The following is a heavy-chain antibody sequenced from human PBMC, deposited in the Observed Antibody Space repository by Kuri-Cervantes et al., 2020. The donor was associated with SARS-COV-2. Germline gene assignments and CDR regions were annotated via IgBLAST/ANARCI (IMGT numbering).Heavy chain of an antibody. Sequence: GESLKISCTASGFTFGDYAMSWVRQAPGKGLEWVGFIRSKAYGGTTEYAASVKGRFTISRDDSKSIAYLQMNSLKTEDTAVYYRTREQAYCGGDCYSWFDYWGQGTLVTVSS. CDR3: TREQAYCGGDCYSWFDY. CDR2: IRSKAYGGTT. J-gene: IGHJ4*02. V-gene: IGHV3-49*04. CDR1: GFTFGDYA. D-gene: IGHD2-21*02.